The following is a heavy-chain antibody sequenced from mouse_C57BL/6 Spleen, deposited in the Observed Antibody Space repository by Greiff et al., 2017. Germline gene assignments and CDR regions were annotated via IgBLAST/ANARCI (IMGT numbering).Heavy chain of an antibody. CDR3: AIRGVVGTGGWYFDV. Sequence: EVQRVESGGGLVQPGESLKLSCESNEYEFPSPDMSWVRKTPEKSLELVAAINSDGGSTYYPDTMERRFTLSTDNTKEAPYLKMSYLRSEDTALDYCAIRGVVGTGGWYFDVWGTGTTVTVSA. CDR2: INSDGGST. D-gene: IGHD1-1*01. V-gene: IGHV5-2*01. J-gene: IGHJ1*03. CDR1: EYEFPSPD.